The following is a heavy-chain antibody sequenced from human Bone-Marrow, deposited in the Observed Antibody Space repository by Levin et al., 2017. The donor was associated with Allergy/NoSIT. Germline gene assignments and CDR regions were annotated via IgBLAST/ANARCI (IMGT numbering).Heavy chain of an antibody. Sequence: AGESLKISCVVSGFTISNNYMSWVRQASGKGLEWVAVIYSFGSTNYADSVKGRFTISRANSENTLYLQMNSLRAEDTAIYYCARLDFNYGSYYWGQGTLVTVSS. CDR1: GFTISNNY. J-gene: IGHJ4*02. D-gene: IGHD3-10*01. CDR3: ARLDFNYGSYY. CDR2: IYSFGST. V-gene: IGHV3-66*04.